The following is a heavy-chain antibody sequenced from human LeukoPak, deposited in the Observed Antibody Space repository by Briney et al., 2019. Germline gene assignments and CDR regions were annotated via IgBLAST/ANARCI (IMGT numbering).Heavy chain of an antibody. CDR3: ARAPRYSYGYRFDY. CDR1: GGSFSGYY. CDR2: INHSGST. V-gene: IGHV4-34*01. J-gene: IGHJ4*02. Sequence: SETLSLTCAVYGGSFSGYYWSWIRQPPGNGLEWIGEINHSGSTNYNPSLKSRVTISVDTSKNQFSLKLSSVTAADTAVYYCARAPRYSYGYRFDYWGQGTLVTVSS. D-gene: IGHD5-18*01.